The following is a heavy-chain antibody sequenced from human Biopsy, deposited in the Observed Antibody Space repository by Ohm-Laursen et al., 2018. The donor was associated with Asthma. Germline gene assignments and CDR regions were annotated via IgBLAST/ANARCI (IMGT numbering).Heavy chain of an antibody. CDR3: AKELFPGWELRRGPDS. D-gene: IGHD1-26*01. Sequence: SLRLSCAASGFTFRSYAMHWVRQAPGKGLEWVAVISFDGSNEDYADSVKGRFTISRDNSKNTLFLEMNSLRPEDTAVYYCAKELFPGWELRRGPDSWGQGTLVTVSS. CDR2: ISFDGSNE. CDR1: GFTFRSYA. J-gene: IGHJ4*02. V-gene: IGHV3-30*04.